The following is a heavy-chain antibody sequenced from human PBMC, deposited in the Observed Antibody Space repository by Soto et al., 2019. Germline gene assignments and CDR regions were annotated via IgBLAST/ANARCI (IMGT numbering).Heavy chain of an antibody. D-gene: IGHD4-17*01. Sequence: PGGSLRLSCSASGFTFISYAMHWVRQAPWKGLEYVSAISSNGGSTYYADSVKGRFTISRDNSKNTLYLQMSSLRAEDTAVYYCVKGFSDYGDYALGYAFDIWGQGTMVTVSS. V-gene: IGHV3-64D*08. CDR3: VKGFSDYGDYALGYAFDI. J-gene: IGHJ3*02. CDR1: GFTFISYA. CDR2: ISSNGGST.